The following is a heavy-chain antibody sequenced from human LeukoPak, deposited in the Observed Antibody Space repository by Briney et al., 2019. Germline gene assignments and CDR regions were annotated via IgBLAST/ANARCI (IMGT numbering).Heavy chain of an antibody. D-gene: IGHD3-10*01. J-gene: IGHJ4*02. CDR2: ISGSGGST. Sequence: GGALRLSCAASGFTFTNYAMSWVRQAPGKGLEWVSTISGSGGSTYYADSVKGRFTISRDNSKNTLYLQMNSLRAEDTAVYYCAKWLGECHFDYWGQGTLVTVSS. CDR1: GFTFTNYA. V-gene: IGHV3-23*01. CDR3: AKWLGECHFDY.